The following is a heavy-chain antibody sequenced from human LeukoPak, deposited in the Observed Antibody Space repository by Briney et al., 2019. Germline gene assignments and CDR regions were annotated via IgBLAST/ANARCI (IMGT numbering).Heavy chain of an antibody. D-gene: IGHD2-8*01. CDR1: GYSFSSYW. J-gene: IGHJ4*02. CDR3: ARQGIVYASVDY. V-gene: IGHV5-51*01. CDR2: IYPGDSDA. Sequence: GESLKISCKGSGYSFSSYWIGWVRRMPGKGLEWMGIIYPGDSDATYSPSFQGQVTISADKSISTAYLQWRSLKASDTAMYYCARQGIVYASVDYWGQGTLVTVSS.